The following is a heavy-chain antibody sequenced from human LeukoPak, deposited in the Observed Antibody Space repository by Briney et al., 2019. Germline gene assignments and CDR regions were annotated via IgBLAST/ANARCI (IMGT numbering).Heavy chain of an antibody. CDR1: GYTFTTYY. Sequence: ASVKVSCKASGYTFTTYYIHWVRQAPGQGLEWMGWMNPNSGGTGYAQEFQGRVTMTRNTSISTAYMELSSLRSDDTAVYYCARVSPSTTVIDRWGQGTLVTVSS. CDR2: MNPNSGGT. J-gene: IGHJ4*02. CDR3: ARVSPSTTVIDR. V-gene: IGHV1-8*02. D-gene: IGHD2-21*01.